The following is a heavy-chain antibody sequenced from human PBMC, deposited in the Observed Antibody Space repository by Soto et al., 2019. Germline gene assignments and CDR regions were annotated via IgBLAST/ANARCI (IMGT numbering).Heavy chain of an antibody. Sequence: GGSLRLSCAASGFAFSNAWISWVRPAPGKGLEWVGRIKSKTDGGTTDYAAPVKGRFTISRDDSKNTLYLQMNSLKTEDTAVYYCTTTTSRDGYNYEISLDYWGQGTLVTVS. D-gene: IGHD5-12*01. CDR1: GFAFSNAW. CDR3: TTTTSRDGYNYEISLDY. CDR2: IKSKTDGGTT. J-gene: IGHJ4*02. V-gene: IGHV3-15*01.